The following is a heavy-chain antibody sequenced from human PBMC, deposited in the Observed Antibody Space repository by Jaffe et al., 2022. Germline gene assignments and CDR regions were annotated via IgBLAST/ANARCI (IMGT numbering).Heavy chain of an antibody. Sequence: QVQLVQSGAEVKKPGASVKVSCKASGYTFTGSYMHWVRQAPGQGLEWMGWINPNSGGTNYAQKFQGRVTMTRDTSMSTVYMELSRLRSDDTAVYYCAITFGGVIVHFDYWGQGTLVTVSS. CDR1: GYTFTGSY. CDR2: INPNSGGT. CDR3: AITFGGVIVHFDY. V-gene: IGHV1-2*02. J-gene: IGHJ4*02. D-gene: IGHD3-16*02.